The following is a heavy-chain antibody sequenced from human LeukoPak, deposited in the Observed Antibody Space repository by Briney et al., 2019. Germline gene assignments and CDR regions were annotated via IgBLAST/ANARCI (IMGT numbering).Heavy chain of an antibody. J-gene: IGHJ4*02. Sequence: GGSLRLSCAASGFTLSSYEMNWVRRAPGKGLQWVSYISSSGSTIYYADSVKGRFTISRDNAKNSLYLQMNSLRAEDTAVYYCASGAQSDYWGQGTLVTVSS. CDR2: ISSSGSTI. D-gene: IGHD3-10*01. CDR1: GFTLSSYE. CDR3: ASGAQSDY. V-gene: IGHV3-48*03.